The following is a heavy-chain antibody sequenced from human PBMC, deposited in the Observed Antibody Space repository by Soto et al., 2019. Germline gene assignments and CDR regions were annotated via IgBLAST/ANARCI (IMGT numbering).Heavy chain of an antibody. D-gene: IGHD1-26*01. Sequence: GASVKVSCKVSGYTLSELSMHWVRQSPGKGLEWMGVFDPEDGETVYAQKFQGRVTMTADTSTDTAYLGLSSLRYDDTAVYYCAADLSGTAHTPNWFDPWGQGTLVTVSS. V-gene: IGHV1-24*01. CDR3: AADLSGTAHTPNWFDP. CDR2: FDPEDGET. J-gene: IGHJ5*02. CDR1: GYTLSELS.